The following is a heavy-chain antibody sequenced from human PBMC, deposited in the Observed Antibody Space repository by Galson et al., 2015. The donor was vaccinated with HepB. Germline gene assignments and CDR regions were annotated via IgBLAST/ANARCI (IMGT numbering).Heavy chain of an antibody. V-gene: IGHV3-23*01. J-gene: IGHJ3*01. CDR1: GFPFSHYA. Sequence: SLRLSCAASGFPFSHYAMNWVRQAPGKGLEWVSGLSGSGDSVYYADSVQGRFTISRDNSKDTLYLEMKNLRGEDSALYYCVKETDSVFDFWGQGTMVIVSS. CDR2: LSGSGDSV. CDR3: VKETDSVFDF.